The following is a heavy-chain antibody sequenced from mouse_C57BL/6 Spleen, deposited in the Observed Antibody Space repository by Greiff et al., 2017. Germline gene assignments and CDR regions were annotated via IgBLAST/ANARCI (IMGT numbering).Heavy chain of an antibody. V-gene: IGHV5-4*01. CDR1: GFTFSSYA. CDR2: ISDGGSYT. J-gene: IGHJ2*01. Sequence: EVKLVESGGGLVKPGGSLKLSCAASGFTFSSYAMSWVRQTPEKRLEWVATISDGGSYTYYPDNVKGRFTISRDNAKNNLYLQMSHLKSEDTAMYYCARDYYDGSRRRGYFDYWGQGTTLTVSS. CDR3: ARDYYDGSRRRGYFDY. D-gene: IGHD1-1*01.